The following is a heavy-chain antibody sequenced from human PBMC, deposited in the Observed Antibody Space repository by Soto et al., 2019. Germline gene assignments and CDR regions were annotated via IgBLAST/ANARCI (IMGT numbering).Heavy chain of an antibody. D-gene: IGHD3-10*01. CDR2: ISWDGGST. CDR1: GFTFDDCT. J-gene: IGHJ6*02. CDR3: AKDNYYSSGGTAGGGMDX. Sequence: GGYLRLSCAASGFTFDDCTMHWVRQAPGKGLEWVSLISWDGGSTYYADSVKVRFTISRDNSKKSLYLQMNSLRTEDTALYYCAKDNYYSSGGTAGGGMDXWGQVTTVTVS. V-gene: IGHV3-43*01.